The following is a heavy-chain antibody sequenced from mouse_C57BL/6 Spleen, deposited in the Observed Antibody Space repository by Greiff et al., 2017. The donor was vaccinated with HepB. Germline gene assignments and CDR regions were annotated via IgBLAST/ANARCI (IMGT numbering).Heavy chain of an antibody. Sequence: QVQLQQPGAELVKPGASVKLSCKASGYTFTSYWMHWVKQRPGQGLEWIGMINPNSGSTNYNEKFKSKATLTVDTSSSKAYMHLSSLTSEASAVYDCAREEYYYGSSPNYWGQGTTLTVSS. CDR2: INPNSGST. V-gene: IGHV1-64*01. CDR1: GYTFTSYW. J-gene: IGHJ2*01. D-gene: IGHD1-1*01. CDR3: AREEYYYGSSPNY.